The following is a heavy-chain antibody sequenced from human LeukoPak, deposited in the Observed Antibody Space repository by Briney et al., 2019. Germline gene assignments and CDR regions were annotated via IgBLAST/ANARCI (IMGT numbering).Heavy chain of an antibody. CDR2: INPNSGAT. CDR1: GYTFTGYY. J-gene: IGHJ4*02. V-gene: IGHV1-2*02. D-gene: IGHD3-3*01. CDR3: ARFNFWSGYSPDFDY. Sequence: ASVKVSCKASGYTFTGYYMHWVRQAPGQGLEWMGWINPNSGATNYAQKFQGRVTMTRDTSISTAYMELSRLRSDDTAVYYCARFNFWSGYSPDFDYWGQGTLVTVSS.